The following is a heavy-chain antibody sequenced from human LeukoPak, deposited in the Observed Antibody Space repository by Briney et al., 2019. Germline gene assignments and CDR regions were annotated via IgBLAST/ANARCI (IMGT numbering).Heavy chain of an antibody. V-gene: IGHV2-5*02. J-gene: IGHJ4*02. CDR3: AHRRGNSWGFDY. Sequence: SGPTLVNPTQTLTLTRTFSGFSLSTSGVGVGWIRQPPGKALEWLALIYWDDDKRYSPSLKSRLTVTKDTSKNQVVLTMTNMDPMDTATYYCAHRRGNSWGFDYWGQGTLVTVSS. D-gene: IGHD6-13*01. CDR1: GFSLSTSGVG. CDR2: IYWDDDK.